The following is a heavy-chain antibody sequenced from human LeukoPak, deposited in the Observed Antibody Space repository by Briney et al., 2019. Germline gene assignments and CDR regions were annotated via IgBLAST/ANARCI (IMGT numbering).Heavy chain of an antibody. CDR3: ARLAVVVPAAPRSWFDP. CDR2: IYYSGST. J-gene: IGHJ5*02. D-gene: IGHD2-2*01. V-gene: IGHV4-39*01. Sequence: PSETLSLTCTVSGGSISSSSYYWGWIRQPPGKGLEWIGSIYYSGSTYYNPSLKSRVTISVDTSKNQFSLKLSSVTAADTAVYYCARLAVVVPAAPRSWFDPWGQGTLVTVSS. CDR1: GGSISSSSYY.